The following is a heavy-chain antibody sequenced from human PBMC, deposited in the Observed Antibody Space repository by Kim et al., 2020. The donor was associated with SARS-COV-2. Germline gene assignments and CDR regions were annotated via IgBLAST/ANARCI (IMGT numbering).Heavy chain of an antibody. CDR2: ISADNGNT. D-gene: IGHD3-9*01. Sequence: ASVKVSCKASGYTFTSYGISWVRQAPGQGLEWMGWISADNGNTNYAQKLQGRVTMTTDTSTSTAYMELRSLRSDDTAVYYCARVGGPYYDILTGYYNVMGYWGRGTLVTASS. J-gene: IGHJ4*02. CDR3: ARVGGPYYDILTGYYNVMGY. V-gene: IGHV1-18*01. CDR1: GYTFTSYG.